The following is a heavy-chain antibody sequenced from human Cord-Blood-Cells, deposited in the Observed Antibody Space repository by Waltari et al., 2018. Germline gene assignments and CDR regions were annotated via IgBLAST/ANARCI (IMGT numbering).Heavy chain of an antibody. CDR1: GFTVSSNY. CDR2: IYSGGSK. D-gene: IGHD3-10*01. J-gene: IGHJ4*02. CDR3: AREKSFHGSGSYYFDY. Sequence: EVQLVETGGGLIQPGGSLRLSCAASGFTVSSNYMSWVRQAPGKGLEWVSVIYSGGSKYYADSVKGRFTISRDNSKNTLYLQMNSLRAEDTAVYYCAREKSFHGSGSYYFDYWGQGTLVTVSS. V-gene: IGHV3-53*02.